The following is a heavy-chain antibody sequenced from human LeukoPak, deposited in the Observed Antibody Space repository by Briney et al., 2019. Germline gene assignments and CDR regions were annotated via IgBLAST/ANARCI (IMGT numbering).Heavy chain of an antibody. CDR3: ARDVIAAAVYYYYYGMDV. Sequence: TGGSLRLSCAVSGFTVSTHYMSWVRQAPGKGLEWVANIKQDGSEKYYVDSVKGRFTISRDNAKNSLYLQMNSLRAEDTAVYYCARDVIAAAVYYYYYGMDVWGQGTAVTVSS. CDR1: GFTVSTHY. CDR2: IKQDGSEK. V-gene: IGHV3-7*01. D-gene: IGHD6-13*01. J-gene: IGHJ6*02.